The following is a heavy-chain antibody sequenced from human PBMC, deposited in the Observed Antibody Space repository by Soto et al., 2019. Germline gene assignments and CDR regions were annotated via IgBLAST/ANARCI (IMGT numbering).Heavy chain of an antibody. V-gene: IGHV4-4*02. CDR3: ARVRSYYDSSGYYCYYFDY. CDR1: GGSISSSNW. CDR2: IYHSGST. Sequence: QVQLQESGPGLVKPSGTLSLTCAVSGGSISSSNWWSWVRQPPGKGLEWIGEIYHSGSTNYNPSLKSRVTISVDKSKNQFSLKLSSVTAADTAVYYCARVRSYYDSSGYYCYYFDYWGQGTLVTVSS. J-gene: IGHJ4*02. D-gene: IGHD3-22*01.